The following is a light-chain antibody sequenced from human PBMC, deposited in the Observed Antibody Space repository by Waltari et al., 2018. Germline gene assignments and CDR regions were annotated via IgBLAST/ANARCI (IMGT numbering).Light chain of an antibody. CDR3: CSYTRTTTLVV. V-gene: IGLV2-14*03. CDR2: DVT. Sequence: QSALTQPATGSGSPGQSLTTPGPRTRRADGGSDSLSCYHQHPDQAPQLLIYDVTNRPSGVSFRFSGSKSENTASLTISDLQPEDEADYHCCSYTRTTTLVVFGGGTKVTVL. J-gene: IGLJ2*01. CDR1: RRADGGSDS.